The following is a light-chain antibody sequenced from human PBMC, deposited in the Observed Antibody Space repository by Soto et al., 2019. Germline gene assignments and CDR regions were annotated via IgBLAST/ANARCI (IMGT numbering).Light chain of an antibody. CDR2: SNN. J-gene: IGLJ1*01. Sequence: VLTQPPSASGTPGQRVSISCSGSSSNIGSNSVNWYQQLPGTDPKLLIYSNNQRTSGVPDRISGSKSGTSASLAISGLQSEDEADYYCAACDDSLNGPVFGTGTKLTVL. V-gene: IGLV1-44*01. CDR1: SSNIGSNS. CDR3: AACDDSLNGPV.